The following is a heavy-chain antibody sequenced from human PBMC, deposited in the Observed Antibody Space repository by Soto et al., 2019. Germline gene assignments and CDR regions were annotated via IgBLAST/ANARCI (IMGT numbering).Heavy chain of an antibody. D-gene: IGHD5-12*01. CDR1: GYTFTSYG. J-gene: IGHJ3*02. V-gene: IGHV1-18*01. CDR2: ISAYNGNT. CDR3: ARDLGDGYNFGAFDI. Sequence: ASVKGSCKASGYTFTSYGISWVRQAPGQGLEWMGWISAYNGNTNYAQKLQGRVTMTTDTSTSTAYMELRSLRSDDTAVYYCARDLGDGYNFGAFDIWGQGTMVTVSS.